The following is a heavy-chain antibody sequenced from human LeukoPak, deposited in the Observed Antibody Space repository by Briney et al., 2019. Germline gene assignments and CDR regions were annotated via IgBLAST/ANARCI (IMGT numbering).Heavy chain of an antibody. J-gene: IGHJ4*02. CDR1: GGTFSSYA. CDR3: ARGPAARETGTFDY. V-gene: IGHV1-69*04. D-gene: IGHD2-2*01. CDR2: IILILGIA. Sequence: SVKVSCKASGGTFSSYAISWVRQGPGQRVEWMGRIILILGIANYAQKFQGRVTITADKSTSTAYMELSSLRSEDTAVYYCARGPAARETGTFDYWGQGTLVTVSS.